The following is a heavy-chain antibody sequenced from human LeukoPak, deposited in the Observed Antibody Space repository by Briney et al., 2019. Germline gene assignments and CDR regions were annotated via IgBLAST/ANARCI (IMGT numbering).Heavy chain of an antibody. CDR3: ARAPGGIMVSLLRKYYFDY. D-gene: IGHD2-8*01. Sequence: ASVKVSCKASGYTFTSYDINWVRPATGQGLEWMGWMNPNSGNTGYAQKFQGRVTMTRNTSISTAYMELSSLRSEDTAVYYCARAPGGIMVSLLRKYYFDYWGQGTLVTVSS. V-gene: IGHV1-8*01. J-gene: IGHJ4*02. CDR2: MNPNSGNT. CDR1: GYTFTSYD.